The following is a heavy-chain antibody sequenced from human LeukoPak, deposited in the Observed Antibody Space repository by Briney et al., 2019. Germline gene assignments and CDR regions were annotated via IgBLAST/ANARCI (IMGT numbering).Heavy chain of an antibody. Sequence: GGSLRLSFAASGFTFSSYSMSWVRQAPGKGLEWVSSISGSGDSTQYADSVQGRFAISRDNSKNTLYLQMNSLRVEDTAVYFCARDPNGDYIGAFDMWGRGTMVSVSS. CDR3: ARDPNGDYIGAFDM. CDR1: GFTFSSYS. J-gene: IGHJ3*02. CDR2: ISGSGDST. D-gene: IGHD4-17*01. V-gene: IGHV3-23*01.